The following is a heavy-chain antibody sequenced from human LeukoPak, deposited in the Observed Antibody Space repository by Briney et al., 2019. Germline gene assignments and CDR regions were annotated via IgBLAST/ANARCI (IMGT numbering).Heavy chain of an antibody. CDR1: GGTFSSYA. Sequence: SVKVSCKASGGTFSSYAISWVRQAPGQGLEWMGGIIPIFGTANYAQKFQGRVTITADESTSTAYMELSSLRSEDTAVYYCARGAREQRPDYYYGLDVWGQGTTVTVSS. CDR3: ARGAREQRPDYYYGLDV. V-gene: IGHV1-69*01. J-gene: IGHJ6*02. CDR2: IIPIFGTA. D-gene: IGHD6-25*01.